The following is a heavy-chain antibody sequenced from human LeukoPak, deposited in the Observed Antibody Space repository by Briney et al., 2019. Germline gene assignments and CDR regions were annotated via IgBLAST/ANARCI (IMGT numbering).Heavy chain of an antibody. Sequence: GESLKISCQGSGYSFTSYWIAWARQMPGKGLEWMGIIYPDDSDTRYSPSFQGQVTITADKSISTAYLQWSSLKASDNAMYYCARQRGSSGWSNTYSRQGTLVTVSS. D-gene: IGHD6-19*01. CDR3: ARQRGSSGWSNTY. CDR1: GYSFTSYW. J-gene: IGHJ4*02. CDR2: IYPDDSDT. V-gene: IGHV5-51*01.